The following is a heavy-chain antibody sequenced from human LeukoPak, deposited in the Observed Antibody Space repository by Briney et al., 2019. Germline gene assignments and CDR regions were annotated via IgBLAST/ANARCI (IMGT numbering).Heavy chain of an antibody. CDR3: ASTRRGWLQPYFDY. CDR2: IYYSGST. Sequence: PSETLSLTCTVSGGSISSSSYYWGWIRQPPGKGLEWIGYIYYSGSTNYNPSLKSRVTISVDTSKNHFSLRLSSVTAADTAVYYCASTRRGWLQPYFDYWGQGTLVTVSS. D-gene: IGHD5-24*01. CDR1: GGSISSSSYY. V-gene: IGHV4-61*03. J-gene: IGHJ4*02.